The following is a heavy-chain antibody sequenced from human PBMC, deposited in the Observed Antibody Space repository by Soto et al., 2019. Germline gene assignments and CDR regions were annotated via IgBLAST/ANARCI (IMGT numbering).Heavy chain of an antibody. CDR3: AKGFGVTGWEIDY. Sequence: SLRLSCAASGFTFSSYGMHWVRQAPGKGLEWVAVISYDGSNKYYADSVKGRFTISRDNSKNTLYLQMNSLRAEDTAVYYCAKGFGVTGWEIDYWGQGTLVTVSS. CDR2: ISYDGSNK. V-gene: IGHV3-30*18. CDR1: GFTFSSYG. J-gene: IGHJ4*02. D-gene: IGHD3-10*01.